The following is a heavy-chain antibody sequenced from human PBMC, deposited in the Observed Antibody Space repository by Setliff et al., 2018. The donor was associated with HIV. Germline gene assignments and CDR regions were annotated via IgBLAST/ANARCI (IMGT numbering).Heavy chain of an antibody. J-gene: IGHJ5*02. V-gene: IGHV4-59*01. Sequence: SETLSLTCSVSGGSISGYYWNWVRQPPGRGLEWMGYIYYSGSTDYNPALKRRVTISLDTSKNQFSLKLSSVTAADTAVYYCARGAYYNFWSGYSAGGGSLGPWGQGTLVTVSS. CDR3: ARGAYYNFWSGYSAGGGSLGP. CDR2: IYYSGST. CDR1: GGSISGYY. D-gene: IGHD3-3*01.